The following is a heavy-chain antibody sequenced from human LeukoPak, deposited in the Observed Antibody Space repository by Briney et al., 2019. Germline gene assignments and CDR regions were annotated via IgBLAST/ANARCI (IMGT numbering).Heavy chain of an antibody. V-gene: IGHV4-38-2*02. CDR3: ARDRSGGYYSYDY. CDR2: IYHSGST. D-gene: IGHD1-26*01. J-gene: IGHJ4*02. CDR1: GYSISSGYY. Sequence: SETLSLTCTVSGYSISSGYYWGWIRQPPGKGLEWIGSIYHSGSTYYNPSLKSRVTISVDTSKNQFSLKLSSVTAADTAVYYCARDRSGGYYSYDYWGQGTLVTVSS.